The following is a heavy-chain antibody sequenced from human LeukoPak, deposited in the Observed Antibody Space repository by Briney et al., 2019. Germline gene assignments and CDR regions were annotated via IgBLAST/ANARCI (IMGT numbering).Heavy chain of an antibody. J-gene: IGHJ4*02. Sequence: SETLSLTCIVSGGSISSHYWSWIRQPPGKGLEYIGYIYYSGSTDYNPSLKSRVTISPDTSKNQFSLNLTSVTAADTAVYYCARRSGVLDSRDSRYYFDHWGQGTLVTVSS. CDR2: IYYSGST. CDR3: ARRSGVLDSRDSRYYFDH. V-gene: IGHV4-59*11. CDR1: GGSISSHY. D-gene: IGHD3-22*01.